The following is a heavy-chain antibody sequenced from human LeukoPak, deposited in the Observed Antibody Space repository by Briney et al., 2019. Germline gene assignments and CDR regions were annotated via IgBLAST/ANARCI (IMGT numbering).Heavy chain of an antibody. CDR2: INSDGSST. CDR1: GFTFSSYW. CDR3: ARVGSSGIVVVPAAIETFYGMDV. D-gene: IGHD2-2*01. Sequence: GGSLRLSCAASGFTFSSYWMHWVRQAAGKGLVWVSRINSDGSSTSYADSVKGRFTISRDNAKNTLYLQMNSLRAEDTAVYYCARVGSSGIVVVPAAIETFYGMDVWGQGTTVTVSS. J-gene: IGHJ6*02. V-gene: IGHV3-74*01.